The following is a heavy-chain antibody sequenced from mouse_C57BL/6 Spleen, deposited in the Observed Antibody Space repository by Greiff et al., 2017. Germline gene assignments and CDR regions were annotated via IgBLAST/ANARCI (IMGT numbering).Heavy chain of an antibody. CDR2: IDPSDSYT. CDR3: ARPLTTVEGYYFDY. V-gene: IGHV1-69*01. J-gene: IGHJ2*01. Sequence: QVQLQQPGAELVMPGASVKLSCKASGYTFTSYWMHWVKQRPGQGLEWIGEIDPSDSYTNYNQKFKGKSTLTVANSSSTAYMQLSSLTSEDAAVYYCARPLTTVEGYYFDYWGQGTTLTVSS. D-gene: IGHD1-1*01. CDR1: GYTFTSYW.